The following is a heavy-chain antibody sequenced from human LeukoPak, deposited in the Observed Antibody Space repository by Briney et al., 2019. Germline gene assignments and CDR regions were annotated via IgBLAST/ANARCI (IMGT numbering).Heavy chain of an antibody. V-gene: IGHV3-23*01. CDR2: ISGSSGST. Sequence: PGGPLRLSCAVSGFTFSSYAMSWVRQAPGKGLEWVSAISGSSGSTYHADSVKGRFTISRDNSKNTLYLQMNSLRAEDTAVYYCAKQSVVVVAATEFDYWGQGTLVTVSS. D-gene: IGHD2-15*01. CDR1: GFTFSSYA. J-gene: IGHJ4*02. CDR3: AKQSVVVVAATEFDY.